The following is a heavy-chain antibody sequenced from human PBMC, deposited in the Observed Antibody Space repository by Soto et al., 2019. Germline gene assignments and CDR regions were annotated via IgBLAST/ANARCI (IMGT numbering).Heavy chain of an antibody. CDR1: GFTFSSYS. CDR2: ISGSGGST. V-gene: IGHV3-23*01. D-gene: IGHD6-13*01. J-gene: IGHJ5*01. Sequence: PVGSLRLSCAASGFTFSSYSMSWVRQAPGKGLEWVSAISGSGGSTYYADSVKGRFTISRDNSKNTLYLQMNSLRAEDTAVYYCAKGYSSSPNWFDSWGQGILVTVSS. CDR3: AKGYSSSPNWFDS.